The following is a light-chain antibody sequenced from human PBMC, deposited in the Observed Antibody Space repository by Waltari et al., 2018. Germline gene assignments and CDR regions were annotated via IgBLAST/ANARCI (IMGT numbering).Light chain of an antibody. CDR3: QNHERLPAM. J-gene: IGKJ1*01. V-gene: IGKV3-20*01. CDR2: AAS. CDR1: QSISRY. Sequence: EIVFTQSPGPLSLSPGERDTLSCRASQSISRYLAWYQQKPGQAPRLLIYAASSRATGIPDRFSGSGSGTDFSLTISRLEPEDFAVYYCQNHERLPAMFGQGTKVEIK.